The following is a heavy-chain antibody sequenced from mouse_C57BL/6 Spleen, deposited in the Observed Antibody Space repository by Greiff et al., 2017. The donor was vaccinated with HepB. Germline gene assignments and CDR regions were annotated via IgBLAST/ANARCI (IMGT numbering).Heavy chain of an antibody. J-gene: IGHJ1*03. D-gene: IGHD2-4*01. CDR3: ARPIYYDYGGYFDV. CDR1: GYAFSSSW. CDR2: IYPGDGDT. V-gene: IGHV1-82*01. Sequence: QVQLQQSGPELVKPGASVKISCKASGYAFSSSWMNWVKQRPGKGLEWIGRIYPGDGDTNYNGKFKGKATLTADKSSSTAYMQLSSLTSEDSAVYFCARPIYYDYGGYFDVWGTGTTVTVSS.